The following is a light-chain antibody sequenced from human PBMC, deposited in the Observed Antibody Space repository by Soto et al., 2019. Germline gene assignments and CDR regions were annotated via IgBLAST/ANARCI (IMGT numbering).Light chain of an antibody. J-gene: IGLJ2*01. CDR2: EGT. Sequence: QSALTQPASVSWSPGQPITISCTRSSTDFENYNLVSWYQHCPDKAPKLIIYEGTKRPSEISDRFSGSESDTTASLIISGLQPEDEADYYCSSYAGSSARVVFGGGTKLTVL. V-gene: IGLV2-23*01. CDR1: STDFENYNL. CDR3: SSYAGSSARVV.